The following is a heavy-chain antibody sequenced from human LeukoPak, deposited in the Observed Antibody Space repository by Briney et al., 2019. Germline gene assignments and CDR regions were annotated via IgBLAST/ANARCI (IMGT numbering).Heavy chain of an antibody. D-gene: IGHD1-26*01. Sequence: SETLSLTCTVSGGSISSYYWSWIRQPPGKGLEWIGYIYYSGSTNYNPSLKSRVTISVDTSKNQFSLKLSSVTAADTAVYYCARDRRSVVGAPPSGLYYYGMDVWGQGTTVTVSS. V-gene: IGHV4-59*01. CDR2: IYYSGST. CDR3: ARDRRSVVGAPPSGLYYYGMDV. J-gene: IGHJ6*02. CDR1: GGSISSYY.